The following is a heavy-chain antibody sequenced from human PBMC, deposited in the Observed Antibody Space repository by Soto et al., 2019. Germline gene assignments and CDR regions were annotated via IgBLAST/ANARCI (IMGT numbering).Heavy chain of an antibody. CDR1: GDSVSSDGYY. CDR3: ARRHDILTGPDAFDI. Sequence: QVQLQESGPGLVKPSQTLSLTCTVSGDSVSSDGYYWSWIRQHPGKGLEWIGDIYYSGSTSYHPSLKSRVTISVDTSENHFSLRLNSVTAADTAVYYCARRHDILTGPDAFDIWGQGTMVTVSS. D-gene: IGHD3-9*01. J-gene: IGHJ3*02. V-gene: IGHV4-31*02. CDR2: IYYSGST.